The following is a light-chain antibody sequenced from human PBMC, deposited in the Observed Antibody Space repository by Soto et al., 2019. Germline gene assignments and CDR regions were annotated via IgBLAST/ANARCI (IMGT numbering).Light chain of an antibody. J-gene: IGLJ1*01. V-gene: IGLV3-21*04. CDR3: QVLDSSSDHYV. Sequence: SYELTQPPSVSGAPGKTARITCGGNNIGSKSVHWYQQKPGQAPVLVIYYDSDRPSGIPERFSGSNSGNTATLTISRVEAGDEADYYCQVLDSSSDHYVFGTGTKLTVL. CDR1: NIGSKS. CDR2: YDS.